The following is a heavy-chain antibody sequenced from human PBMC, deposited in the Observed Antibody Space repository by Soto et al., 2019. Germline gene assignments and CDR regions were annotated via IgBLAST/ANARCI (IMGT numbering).Heavy chain of an antibody. Sequence: SETLSLTCTVSGGSISSGGYYWSWIRQHPGKGLEWIGYIYYSGSTYYNPSLKSRVTISVDTSKNQFSLKLSSVTAADTAVYYRARETYKKGTGSQSSPRSGGMDVWGQGTTVTVSS. CDR1: GGSISSGGYY. J-gene: IGHJ6*02. V-gene: IGHV4-31*03. D-gene: IGHD3-9*01. CDR3: ARETYKKGTGSQSSPRSGGMDV. CDR2: IYYSGST.